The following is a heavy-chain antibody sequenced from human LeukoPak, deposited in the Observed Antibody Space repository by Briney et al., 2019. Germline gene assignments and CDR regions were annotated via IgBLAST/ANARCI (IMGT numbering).Heavy chain of an antibody. V-gene: IGHV3-23*01. J-gene: IGHJ4*02. CDR2: ISGSGGST. D-gene: IGHD3-9*01. Sequence: PGGSLRLSCAASGFTFSSYAMSWVRQAPGKGLEWVSAISGSGGSTYYADSVKGRFTISRDNSKNTLYLQMSSLRAEDTAVYYCVKDFYDILTGYNYFDYWGQGTLVTVSS. CDR3: VKDFYDILTGYNYFDY. CDR1: GFTFSSYA.